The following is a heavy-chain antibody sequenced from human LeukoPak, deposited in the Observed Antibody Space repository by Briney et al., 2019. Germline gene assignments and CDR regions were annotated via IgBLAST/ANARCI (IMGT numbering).Heavy chain of an antibody. D-gene: IGHD6-13*01. Sequence: PGGSLRLSCAASGFTFSSYEMNWVRQAPGKGLEWVSYISSSGSTIYYADSVKGRFTISRDNAKNSLYLQMNSLRAEDTAVYYCARGATTVAAAGTFYWGQGTLVTVSS. J-gene: IGHJ4*02. V-gene: IGHV3-48*03. CDR2: ISSSGSTI. CDR1: GFTFSSYE. CDR3: ARGATTVAAAGTFY.